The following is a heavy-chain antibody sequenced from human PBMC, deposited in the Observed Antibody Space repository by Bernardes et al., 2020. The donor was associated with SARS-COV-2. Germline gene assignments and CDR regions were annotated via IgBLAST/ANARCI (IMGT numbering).Heavy chain of an antibody. V-gene: IGHV3-7*01. CDR3: AREGSGGTPYST. CDR1: ISTFSSYW. CDR2: IKEDGGYT. Sequence: VGSLILSCAASISTFSSYWMSWIRQVPGRGLEWVATIKEDGGYTHHVDSVKGRFFISRDNAKKSLYLQMNSLTVEDTGVYYCAREGSGGTPYSTWGQGTLVTVSS. J-gene: IGHJ5*02. D-gene: IGHD6-25*01.